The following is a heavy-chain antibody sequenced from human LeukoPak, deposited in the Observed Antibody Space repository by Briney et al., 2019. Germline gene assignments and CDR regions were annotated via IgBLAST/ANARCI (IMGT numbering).Heavy chain of an antibody. CDR1: GYTFTSYG. J-gene: IGHJ5*02. CDR2: IIPIFGTA. D-gene: IGHD6-13*01. CDR3: ARVQSIAAAGTIAWFDP. V-gene: IGHV1-69*13. Sequence: GASVKVSCKASGYTFTSYGISWVRQAPGQGLEWMGGIIPIFGTANYAQKFQGRVTITADESTSTAHMELSSLRSEDTAVYYCARVQSIAAAGTIAWFDPWGQGTLVTVSS.